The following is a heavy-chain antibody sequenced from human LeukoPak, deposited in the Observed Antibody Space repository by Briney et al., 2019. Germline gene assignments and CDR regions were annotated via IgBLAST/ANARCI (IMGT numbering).Heavy chain of an antibody. CDR1: GFTFSSYG. J-gene: IGHJ4*02. CDR3: AKDYSNSGLHFDF. Sequence: PGRSLRLSCAASGFTFSSYGMHWVRQAPGRGLEWLAVVSYDGTGKYYADSVKGRFTISRDNSKNTLYLQMNSLSPEDTAAYYCAKDYSNSGLHFDFWGQGTLVTVSS. CDR2: VSYDGTGK. V-gene: IGHV3-30*18. D-gene: IGHD4-11*01.